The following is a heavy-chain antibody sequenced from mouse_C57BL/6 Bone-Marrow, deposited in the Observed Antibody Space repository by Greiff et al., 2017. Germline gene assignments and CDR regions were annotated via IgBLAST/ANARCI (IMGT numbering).Heavy chain of an antibody. J-gene: IGHJ2*01. CDR1: GYSFTGYY. CDR3: ARDYYGNYVINY. Sequence: EVQLVESGPELVKPGASVKISCKASGYSFTGYYMHWVKQSSEKSLEWIGEINPSTGGTSYNQKFKGKATLTVDKSSSTAYMQLKSLTSEDSAVYYCARDYYGNYVINYWGKGTTLTVSS. D-gene: IGHD2-1*01. V-gene: IGHV1-43*01. CDR2: INPSTGGT.